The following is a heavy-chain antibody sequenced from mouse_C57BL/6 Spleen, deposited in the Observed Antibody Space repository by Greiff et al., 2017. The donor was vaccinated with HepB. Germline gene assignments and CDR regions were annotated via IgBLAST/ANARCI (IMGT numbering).Heavy chain of an antibody. D-gene: IGHD1-2*01. CDR3: AREYTTARGYFDY. Sequence: EESGPGLVKPSQSLSLTCSVTGYSITSGYYWNWIRQFPGNKLEWMGYISYDGSNNYNPSLKNRISITRDTSKNQFFLKLNSVTTEDTATYYCAREYTTARGYFDYWGQGTTLTVSS. CDR1: GYSITSGYY. CDR2: ISYDGSN. J-gene: IGHJ2*01. V-gene: IGHV3-6*01.